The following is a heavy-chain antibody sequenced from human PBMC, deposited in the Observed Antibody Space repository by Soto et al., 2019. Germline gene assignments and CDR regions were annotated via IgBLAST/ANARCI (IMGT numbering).Heavy chain of an antibody. CDR3: ARRGSVYSSGWYNY. V-gene: IGHV5-10-1*01. CDR1: GYSFTSYR. J-gene: IGHJ4*02. D-gene: IGHD6-19*01. CDR2: IDPSDSYT. Sequence: PGEPLKISCKGSGYSFTSYRINWVRQMPGRGLEWMGRIDPSDSYTNYRPSFQGHVTISADKSISTAYLQWSSLKASDTAMYYCARRGSVYSSGWYNYWGQGTLVTVSS.